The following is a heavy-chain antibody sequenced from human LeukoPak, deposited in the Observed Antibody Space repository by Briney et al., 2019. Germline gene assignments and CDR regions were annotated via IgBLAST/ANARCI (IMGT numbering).Heavy chain of an antibody. Sequence: ASVKVSCKASGYTFTGYYMHWGRQAPGQGREWMGWINPNSGGTNYAQKLQGRVTMTTDTSTSTTYMELRSLRSDDTAVYYCARAGVVVTADLDYWGQGTLVTVSS. CDR1: GYTFTGYY. D-gene: IGHD2-21*02. CDR2: INPNSGGT. CDR3: ARAGVVVTADLDY. J-gene: IGHJ4*02. V-gene: IGHV1-2*02.